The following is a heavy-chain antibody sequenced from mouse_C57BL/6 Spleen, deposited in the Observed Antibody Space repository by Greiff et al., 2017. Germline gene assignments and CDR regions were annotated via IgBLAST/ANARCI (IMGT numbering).Heavy chain of an antibody. CDR1: GFSFNTYA. J-gene: IGHJ2*01. CDR3: VRQGDYDYFDY. V-gene: IGHV10-1*01. D-gene: IGHD2-4*01. Sequence: EVKLVESGGGLVQPKGSLKLSCAASGFSFNTYAMNWVRQAPGKGLEWVARIRSKSNNYATYYADSVKDRFTISRDDSESMLYLQMNNLKTEDTAMYYCVRQGDYDYFDYWGQGTTRTVSS. CDR2: IRSKSNNYAT.